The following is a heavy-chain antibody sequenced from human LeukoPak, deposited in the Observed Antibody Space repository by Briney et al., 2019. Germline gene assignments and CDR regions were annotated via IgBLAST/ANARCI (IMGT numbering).Heavy chain of an antibody. CDR2: IPYSGST. D-gene: IGHD3-22*01. Sequence: PSETLSLTCTVSGGSISGYYWSWIRQPPGKGLEWIGYIPYSGSTNYNPSLKSRVTISVDTSKNQFSLKLSSVTAADTAVYYCARHSWYYDRSYFDYWGQGTLVTVSS. CDR1: GGSISGYY. CDR3: ARHSWYYDRSYFDY. J-gene: IGHJ4*02. V-gene: IGHV4-59*08.